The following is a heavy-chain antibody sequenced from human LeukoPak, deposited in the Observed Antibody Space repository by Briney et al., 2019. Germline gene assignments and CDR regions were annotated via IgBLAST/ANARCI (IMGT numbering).Heavy chain of an antibody. CDR3: ARGVYYFDY. CDR1: GFTFSSHW. J-gene: IGHJ4*02. CDR2: LKEDGSEK. Sequence: PGGSLRLSCAASGFTFSSHWMTWVRQAPGKGLEWVANLKEDGSEKYYVDSVKGRFTISRDNAKNSLYLQMNSLRGDDTAVYYCARGVYYFDYWGQGTLLTVSP. V-gene: IGHV3-7*04.